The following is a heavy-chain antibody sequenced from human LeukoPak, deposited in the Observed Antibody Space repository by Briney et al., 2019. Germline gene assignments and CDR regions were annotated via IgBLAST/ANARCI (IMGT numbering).Heavy chain of an antibody. V-gene: IGHV4-34*01. D-gene: IGHD6-13*01. J-gene: IGHJ3*02. CDR1: GGSFSDSY. Sequence: SETLSLTCAVYGGSFSDSYWSWIRQPPGKGLEWIGEINHGGSTKFNPSLKSRVTISVRTSKNQFSLKLSSVTAADTAVYYCARDLYSSRTNDAFVIWGQGTMVTVSS. CDR2: INHGGST. CDR3: ARDLYSSRTNDAFVI.